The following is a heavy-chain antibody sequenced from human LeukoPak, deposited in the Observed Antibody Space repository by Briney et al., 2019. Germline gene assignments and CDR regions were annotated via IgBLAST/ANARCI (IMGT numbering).Heavy chain of an antibody. CDR3: AKDQTAMVNYYFDY. Sequence: GSLRLSCSASGFTLSSYAMNRVRQAPGKGLEWVSAISGSGGSTYYADSVKGRFTISRDNSKNTLYLQMNSLRAEDTAVYYCAKDQTAMVNYYFDYWGQGTLVTVSS. D-gene: IGHD5-18*01. V-gene: IGHV3-23*01. CDR2: ISGSGGST. CDR1: GFTLSSYA. J-gene: IGHJ4*02.